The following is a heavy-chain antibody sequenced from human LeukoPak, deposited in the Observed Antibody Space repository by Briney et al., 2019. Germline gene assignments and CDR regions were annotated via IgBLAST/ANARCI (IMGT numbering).Heavy chain of an antibody. V-gene: IGHV3-48*03. D-gene: IGHD3-9*01. CDR2: ISSSGSTI. J-gene: IGHJ6*04. Sequence: PGGSLRLSCAASGFTFSSYEMNWVRQAPGKGLEWVSYISSSGSTIYYADSVKGRFTIPRDNAKNSLYLQMNSLRAEDTAVYYYARAGVYFDWLRTYYYYYGMDVWGKGTTVTVSS. CDR3: ARAGVYFDWLRTYYYYYGMDV. CDR1: GFTFSSYE.